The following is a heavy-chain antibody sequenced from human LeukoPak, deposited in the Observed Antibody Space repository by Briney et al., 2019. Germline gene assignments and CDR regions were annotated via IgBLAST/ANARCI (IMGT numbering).Heavy chain of an antibody. CDR3: AKVYHDSGCLIDY. D-gene: IGHD6-19*01. J-gene: IGHJ4*02. CDR2: IKNDGSTT. CDR1: GFTFSNSA. Sequence: GGSLRLSCAASGFTFSNSAMTWVRQAPGKGLEWVSTIKNDGSTTDYADSVKGRFTISRDNSKNSLYLQMNSLRAEDTAIYYCAKVYHDSGCLIDYWGQGTLVTVSS. V-gene: IGHV3-23*01.